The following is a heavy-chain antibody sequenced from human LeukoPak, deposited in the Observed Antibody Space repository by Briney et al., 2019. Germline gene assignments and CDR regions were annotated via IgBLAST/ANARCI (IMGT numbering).Heavy chain of an antibody. D-gene: IGHD3-22*01. Sequence: GGSLRLSCAASGFTFSSYWMHWVRQAPGKGLVWVSRINSDGSSTSYADSVKGRFTISRDNAKNTLYLQINSLRAEDTAVYYCARDHMQYYYDSSGYYRDYWGQGTLVTVSS. V-gene: IGHV3-74*01. CDR1: GFTFSSYW. CDR2: INSDGSST. CDR3: ARDHMQYYYDSSGYYRDY. J-gene: IGHJ4*02.